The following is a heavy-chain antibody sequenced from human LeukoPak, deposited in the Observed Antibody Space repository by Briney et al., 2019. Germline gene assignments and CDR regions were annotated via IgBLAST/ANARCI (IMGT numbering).Heavy chain of an antibody. CDR2: IYFSGST. V-gene: IGHV4-59*01. D-gene: IGHD3-16*01. CDR3: ARSLYTSYKYFHH. J-gene: IGHJ1*01. CDR1: GDSISSYC. Sequence: SETLSLTCIVSGDSISSYCWSWIRQPPGKGLEWIGDIYFSGSTNYNPSLKSRVTISVDTSKNQFSLKLTSVTAADTAVYFCARSLYTSYKYFHHWGQGTLVTVSS.